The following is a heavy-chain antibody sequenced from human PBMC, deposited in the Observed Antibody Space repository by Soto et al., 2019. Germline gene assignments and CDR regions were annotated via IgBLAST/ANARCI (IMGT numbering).Heavy chain of an antibody. Sequence: PSETLSLTCTVSGGSISSYYWSWIRQPPGKGLEWIGYIYYSGGTYYNPSLKSRVTISVDTSKNQFFMKLSSVTAADTAVYYWAKFLIGWPAPWGQGTLVTVSS. CDR1: GGSISSYY. D-gene: IGHD6-19*01. CDR2: IYYSGGT. V-gene: IGHV4-59*01. CDR3: AKFLIGWPAP. J-gene: IGHJ5*02.